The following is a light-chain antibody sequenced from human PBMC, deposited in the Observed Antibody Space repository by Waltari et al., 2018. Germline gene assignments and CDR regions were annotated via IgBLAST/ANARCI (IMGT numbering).Light chain of an antibody. CDR3: MQALQGFT. CDR2: WAS. Sequence: DIVMTQSPDSLTVSLGERATINCKSSQSILYSSNNLNYLAWYQQRPGQPPKLLIYWASTRESGVPDRFSGSGSGTNFTLKISRVEAEDVGVYYCMQALQGFTFGQGTRLEIK. CDR1: QSILYSSNNLNY. J-gene: IGKJ5*01. V-gene: IGKV4-1*01.